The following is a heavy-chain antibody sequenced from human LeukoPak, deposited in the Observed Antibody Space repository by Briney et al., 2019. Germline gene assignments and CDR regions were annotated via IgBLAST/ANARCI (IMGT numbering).Heavy chain of an antibody. CDR1: GDSISNTNYY. CDR3: ARKELLNAFDI. Sequence: PSETLSLTCIASGDSISNTNYYWGWVRQPPGKGLEWIGSIYYSGATYYNPSLRSRVLVSVDTSKNQFSLKLNSVTAADTAVYYCARKELLNAFDIWGQGTFVTVS. V-gene: IGHV4-39*01. CDR2: IYYSGAT. D-gene: IGHD1-7*01. J-gene: IGHJ3*02.